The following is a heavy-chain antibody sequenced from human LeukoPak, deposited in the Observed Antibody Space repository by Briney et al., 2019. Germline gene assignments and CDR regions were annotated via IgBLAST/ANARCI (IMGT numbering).Heavy chain of an antibody. Sequence: GGSLRLSCAASGFTFSSYRMNWVRQAPGKGLEWVSSISSSSSYIYYADSVKGRFTISRDNAKNSLYLQMNSLRAEDTAVYYCARDSRGYSYGLDAFDIWGQGTMVTVSS. D-gene: IGHD5-18*01. CDR3: ARDSRGYSYGLDAFDI. V-gene: IGHV3-21*01. CDR1: GFTFSSYR. CDR2: ISSSSSYI. J-gene: IGHJ3*02.